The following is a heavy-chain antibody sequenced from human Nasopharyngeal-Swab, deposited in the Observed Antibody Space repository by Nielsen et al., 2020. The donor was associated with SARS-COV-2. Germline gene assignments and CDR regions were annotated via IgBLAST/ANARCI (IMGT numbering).Heavy chain of an antibody. CDR3: ARGTADYSNPSFDY. CDR1: GFTFSSYW. Sequence: GSLRLSCAASGFTFSSYWMSWVRQAPGKGLEWVANIKQDGSEKYYVDSVKGRFTISRDNAKNSLYLLMNSLRSEDTALYYCARGTADYSNPSFDYWGQGTLVTVPS. CDR2: IKQDGSEK. J-gene: IGHJ4*02. V-gene: IGHV3-7*03. D-gene: IGHD4-11*01.